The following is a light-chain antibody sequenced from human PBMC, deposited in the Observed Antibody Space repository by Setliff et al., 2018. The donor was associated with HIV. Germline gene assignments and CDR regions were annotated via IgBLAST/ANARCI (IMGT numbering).Light chain of an antibody. CDR3: AAWDATLNGFV. V-gene: IGLV1-44*01. Sequence: QSVLTQPPSASGTPGQRVTISCSGSSSNIGTNAVNWYQQLPGTAPKVLIYDNNQRPSGVPDRVSGSKSGTSAFLAISGLQSDDEADYYCAAWDATLNGFVFGTGTKV. J-gene: IGLJ1*01. CDR2: DNN. CDR1: SSNIGTNA.